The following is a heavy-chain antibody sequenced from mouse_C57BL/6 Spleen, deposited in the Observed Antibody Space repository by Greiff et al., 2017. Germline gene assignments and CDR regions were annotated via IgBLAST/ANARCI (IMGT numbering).Heavy chain of an antibody. J-gene: IGHJ3*01. CDR2: IDPSDSYT. CDR3: ARPYYGSSYVGFAY. V-gene: IGHV1-59*01. D-gene: IGHD1-1*01. CDR1: GYTFTSYW. Sequence: QVQLQQPGAELVRPGPSVKLSCKASGYTFTSYWMHWVKQRPGQGLEWIGVIDPSDSYTNYNQKFKGKATLTVDTSSSTAYMQLSSLTSEDSAVYYCARPYYGSSYVGFAYWGQGTLVTVSA.